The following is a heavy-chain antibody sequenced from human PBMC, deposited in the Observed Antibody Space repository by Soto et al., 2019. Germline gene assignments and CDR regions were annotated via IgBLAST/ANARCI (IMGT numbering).Heavy chain of an antibody. CDR3: ARDQIMITFGGVIARSPYAFDI. V-gene: IGHV3-20*04. CDR1: GFTFDDYG. J-gene: IGHJ3*02. CDR2: INWNGGST. D-gene: IGHD3-16*02. Sequence: AGGSLRLSCAASGFTFDDYGMSWVRQAPGKGLEWVSGINWNGGSTGYADSVKGRFTISRDNAKNSLYLQMNSLRAEDTAVYYCARDQIMITFGGVIARSPYAFDIWGQGTMVTVSS.